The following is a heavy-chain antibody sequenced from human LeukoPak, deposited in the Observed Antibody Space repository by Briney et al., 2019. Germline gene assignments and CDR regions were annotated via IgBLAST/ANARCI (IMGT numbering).Heavy chain of an antibody. CDR1: GGSVSSGSYF. Sequence: PSETLSLTCTVSGGSVSSGSYFWSWIRQPPGKGLEWIGYIYYSGSTNYNPSLKSRVTISVDTSKDQFSLKLSSVTAADTAVYWCARGIIRGADTPYYYGMDVWGRGTTVTVSS. CDR2: IYYSGST. V-gene: IGHV4-61*01. D-gene: IGHD3-10*01. CDR3: ARGIIRGADTPYYYGMDV. J-gene: IGHJ6*02.